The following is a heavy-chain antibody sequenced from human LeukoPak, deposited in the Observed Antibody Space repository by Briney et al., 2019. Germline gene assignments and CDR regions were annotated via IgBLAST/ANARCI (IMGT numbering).Heavy chain of an antibody. CDR2: ISGSGGTT. CDR3: AKVRWGLVRGFDAFDI. J-gene: IGHJ3*02. CDR1: GFTFSSYA. Sequence: GGPLRLSCAASGFTFSSYAITWVRQAPGKGLEWVSSISGSGGTTNYADSAKGRFTMSRDNSKNTLYLQMNSLRAEDTAVYYGAKVRWGLVRGFDAFDIWAQGTMVTVSS. V-gene: IGHV3-23*01. D-gene: IGHD3-10*01.